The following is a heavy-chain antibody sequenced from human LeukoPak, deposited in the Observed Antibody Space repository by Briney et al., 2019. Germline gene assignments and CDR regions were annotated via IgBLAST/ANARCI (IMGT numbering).Heavy chain of an antibody. V-gene: IGHV3-30-3*01. Sequence: GGSLRLSCVASGFTFSNYAMHWVRQAPGKGLEWVAVISYDGYNKYYAESVKGRFTISRDTSKNTLYLQMNSLRAEDTAVYYCARVFDMVVVPAASHGVDVWGKGTTVTVSS. J-gene: IGHJ6*04. CDR1: GFTFSNYA. CDR3: ARVFDMVVVPAASHGVDV. D-gene: IGHD2-2*01. CDR2: ISYDGYNK.